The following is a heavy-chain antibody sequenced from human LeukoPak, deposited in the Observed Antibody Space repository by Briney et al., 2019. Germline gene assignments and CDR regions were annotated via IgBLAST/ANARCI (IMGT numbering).Heavy chain of an antibody. CDR3: ARDYAYYDFWSVYYDQGVFDY. CDR2: IKQDGSEK. CDR1: GFTFSSYW. V-gene: IGHV3-7*01. D-gene: IGHD3-3*01. J-gene: IGHJ4*02. Sequence: GGSLRLSCAASGFTFSSYWMSWVRRAPGKGLDWVANIKQDGSEKYYVDSVKGRFTNSRDNAKNSLYLQMNSLRAEDTAVYYCARDYAYYDFWSVYYDQGVFDYWGQGTLVTVSS.